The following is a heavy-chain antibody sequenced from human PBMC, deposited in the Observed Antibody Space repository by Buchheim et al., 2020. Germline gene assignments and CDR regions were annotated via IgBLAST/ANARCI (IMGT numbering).Heavy chain of an antibody. CDR1: GGSISSSSYY. J-gene: IGHJ1*01. V-gene: IGHV4-39*07. Sequence: QLQLQESGPGLVKPSETLSLTCTVSGGSISSSSYYWGWIRQPPGKGLEWIGSIYYSGSTYYNLSLKSRVTIAVDTSKNHFSMKLSSVTATDTAVYYCARGQDDYVWGSYRSEYFQHWGQGTL. CDR2: IYYSGST. CDR3: ARGQDDYVWGSYRSEYFQH. D-gene: IGHD3-16*02.